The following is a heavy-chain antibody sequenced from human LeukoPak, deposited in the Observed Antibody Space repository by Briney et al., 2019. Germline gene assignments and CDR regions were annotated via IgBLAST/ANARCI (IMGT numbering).Heavy chain of an antibody. CDR2: IWYDGSNK. V-gene: IGHV3-33*08. CDR1: GFTFSNYW. D-gene: IGHD1-20*01. J-gene: IGHJ4*02. Sequence: GGSLRLSCAASGFTFSNYWMTWVRQAPGKGLEWVAVIWYDGSNKYYADSVKGRFTISRDNSKNTLYLQVNSLRAEDTAVYYCARGRNTWTFDYWGQGTLVTVSS. CDR3: ARGRNTWTFDY.